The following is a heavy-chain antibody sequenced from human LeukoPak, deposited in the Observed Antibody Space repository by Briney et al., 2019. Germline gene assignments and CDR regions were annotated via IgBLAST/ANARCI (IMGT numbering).Heavy chain of an antibody. CDR1: GYSFTSYW. CDR2: IYPGDSDT. D-gene: IGHD2-8*01. Sequence: GESLKISCKGSGYSFTSYWIGWVRQMPGKGLEWMGIIYPGDSDTRYSPSFQGQVTISADKSISTAYLQWSSLKASDTAMYYCARRNGHARVVDYYYYGMDVWGQGTTVTVSS. CDR3: ARRNGHARVVDYYYYGMDV. V-gene: IGHV5-51*01. J-gene: IGHJ6*02.